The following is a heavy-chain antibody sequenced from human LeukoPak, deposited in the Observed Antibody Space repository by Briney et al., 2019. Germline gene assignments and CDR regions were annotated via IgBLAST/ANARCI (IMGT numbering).Heavy chain of an antibody. V-gene: IGHV4-4*07. CDR1: GGSISTYF. CDR3: ARDRVDSSGYYYYYGIDV. CDR2: LYTSGSA. D-gene: IGHD3-22*01. J-gene: IGHJ6*02. Sequence: PSETLSLTCTVSGGSISTYFWSWIRQPAGKGLEWIGRLYTSGSANYNPSLKSRLHMSTNTSKNPFSLDLRSVTAADTAIYYCARDRVDSSGYYYYYGIDVWGQGTAVTVSS.